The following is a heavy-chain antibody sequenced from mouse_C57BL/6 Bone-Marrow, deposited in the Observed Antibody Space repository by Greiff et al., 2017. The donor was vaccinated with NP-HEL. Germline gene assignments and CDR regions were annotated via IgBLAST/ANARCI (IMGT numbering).Heavy chain of an antibody. V-gene: IGHV1-22*01. J-gene: IGHJ4*01. CDR1: GYTFPDYN. CDR3: ARNSIYYGNLYYAMDY. CDR2: INPNNGGT. Sequence: VQLQQSGPELVKPGASVKMSCKASGYTFPDYNMHWVKQSHGKSLEWIGYINPNNGGTSFNQKFKGKATLTVNKSSSTAYMELRSLTSEDSAVYYCARNSIYYGNLYYAMDYWGQGTSVTVSS. D-gene: IGHD2-1*01.